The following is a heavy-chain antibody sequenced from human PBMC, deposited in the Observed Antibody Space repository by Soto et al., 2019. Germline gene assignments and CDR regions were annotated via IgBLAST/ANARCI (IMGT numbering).Heavy chain of an antibody. Sequence: GGSLRLSCAASGFTFSSHSMNWVRQAPGKGLEWVSYIGSSSSTIYYADSVKSRLTITKDTSKNQVVLTMTNMDPVDTATYYCASGAAGEAFDYWGQGTLVTVSS. D-gene: IGHD6-13*01. CDR2: IGSSSSTI. CDR3: ASGAAGEAFDY. CDR1: GFTFSSHS. V-gene: IGHV3-48*04. J-gene: IGHJ4*02.